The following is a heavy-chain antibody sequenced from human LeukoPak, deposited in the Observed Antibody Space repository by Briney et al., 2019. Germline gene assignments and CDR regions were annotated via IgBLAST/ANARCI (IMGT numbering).Heavy chain of an antibody. D-gene: IGHD3-10*01. CDR3: ASENYGSGSLNY. V-gene: IGHV4-59*08. CDR2: IYYSGTT. Sequence: SQTLSLTCTFSGGSISGYYWTWIRQPPGKGLEWIGYIYYSGTTNYNPALESRVTISIDTSRDQFSLRLSSVTAADTAVYHCASENYGSGSLNYWGQGTLVTVSS. CDR1: GGSISGYY. J-gene: IGHJ4*02.